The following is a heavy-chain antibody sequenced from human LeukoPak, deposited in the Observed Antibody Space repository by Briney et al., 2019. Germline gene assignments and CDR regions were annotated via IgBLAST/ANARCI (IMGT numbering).Heavy chain of an antibody. D-gene: IGHD3-22*01. J-gene: IGHJ4*02. Sequence: PSETLSLTCTVSGASISSYYWSWIRQPPGKGLEWIGYIYYTGSTNYNPSLKSRVTISVDTSKNQFSLKLNSVTAADTAVYYCVKKSTMIAVATMYYFDSWGQGALVTVSS. V-gene: IGHV4-59*01. CDR2: IYYTGST. CDR3: VKKSTMIAVATMYYFDS. CDR1: GASISSYY.